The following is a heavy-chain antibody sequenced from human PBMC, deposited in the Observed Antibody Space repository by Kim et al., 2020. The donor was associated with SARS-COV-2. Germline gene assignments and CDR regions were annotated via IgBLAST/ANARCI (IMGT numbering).Heavy chain of an antibody. CDR3: AREVQHSNSYDC. V-gene: IGHV1-2*02. CDR2: INPDSGCT. J-gene: IGHJ5*01. D-gene: IGHD2-21*01. CDR1: GFTLTDYY. Sequence: ASVKVSCKASGFTLTDYYMHWVRQAPGQGLEWIGWINPDSGCTNYAQKFQGRVTVTRDTSINTLYMELNRLTSDDTAAYYCAREVQHSNSYDCWGQGTLVTVSS.